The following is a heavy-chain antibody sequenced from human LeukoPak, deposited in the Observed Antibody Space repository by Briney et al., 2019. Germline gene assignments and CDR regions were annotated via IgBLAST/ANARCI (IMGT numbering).Heavy chain of an antibody. CDR3: ARGMQAQQLLVPPDY. Sequence: GGSLKLSCAASGFTFSGYTMHWVRQAPCKGLEWVPVLSFDGSNKYYADSVKGRFSISRDNSKNTLYLQMNSLRVEDTAVYYCARGMQAQQLLVPPDYWGPGTLVTASS. J-gene: IGHJ4*02. V-gene: IGHV3-30*04. D-gene: IGHD2-2*01. CDR1: GFTFSGYT. CDR2: LSFDGSNK.